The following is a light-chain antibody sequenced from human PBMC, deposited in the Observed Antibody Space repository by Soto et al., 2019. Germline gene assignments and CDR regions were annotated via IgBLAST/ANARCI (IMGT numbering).Light chain of an antibody. CDR1: NSDVGAYPY. V-gene: IGLV2-14*03. Sequence: QSVLTQPASVSGSPGQSITISCTGTNSDVGAYPYVSWYQQHPGNAPKLLIYEVADRPSGVSDRFSGSKSGNTASLTISALQAEDEAVYYCSSYATSGTNVIFGGGTKVPVL. CDR2: EVA. CDR3: SSYATSGTNVI. J-gene: IGLJ2*01.